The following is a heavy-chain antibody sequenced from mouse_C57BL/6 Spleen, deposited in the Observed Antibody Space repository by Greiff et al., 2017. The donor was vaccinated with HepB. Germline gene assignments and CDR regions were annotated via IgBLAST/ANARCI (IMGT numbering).Heavy chain of an antibody. J-gene: IGHJ2*01. CDR3: ARSGPSPYFDY. D-gene: IGHD3-1*01. V-gene: IGHV1-64*01. Sequence: VQLQQSGAELVKPGASVKLSCKASGYTFTSYWMHWVKQRPGQGLEWIGMIHPNSGSTNYNEKFKSKATLTVDKSSSTAYMQLSSLTSEDSAVYYCARSGPSPYFDYWGQGTTLTVSS. CDR1: GYTFTSYW. CDR2: IHPNSGST.